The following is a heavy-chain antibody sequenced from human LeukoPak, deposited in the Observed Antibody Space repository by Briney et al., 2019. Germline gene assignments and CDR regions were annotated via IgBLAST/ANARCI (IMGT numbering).Heavy chain of an antibody. Sequence: PGGSLRLSCVSSEFTFSSYSMYWVRQAPGKGLEWVSYISSSGSTIYYADSVKGRFTISRDNAKNSLYLQMNSLRAEDTAVYYCAKIERWLVHGFDLWGRGTLVTVSS. CDR3: AKIERWLVHGFDL. CDR2: ISSSGSTI. D-gene: IGHD6-19*01. V-gene: IGHV3-48*04. CDR1: EFTFSSYS. J-gene: IGHJ2*01.